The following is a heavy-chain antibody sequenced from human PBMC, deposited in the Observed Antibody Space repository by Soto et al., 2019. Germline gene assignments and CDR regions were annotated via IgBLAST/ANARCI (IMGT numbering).Heavy chain of an antibody. CDR3: ARRNVDTAMAPFDY. J-gene: IGHJ4*02. Sequence: SETLSLTCAVYGGSFSGYYWSWIRQPPGKGLEWIGEINHSGSTNYNPSLKSRVTISVDTSKNQFSLKLSSVTAADTAVYYCARRNVDTAMAPFDYWGQGTLVTVSS. CDR1: GGSFSGYY. D-gene: IGHD5-18*01. V-gene: IGHV4-34*01. CDR2: INHSGST.